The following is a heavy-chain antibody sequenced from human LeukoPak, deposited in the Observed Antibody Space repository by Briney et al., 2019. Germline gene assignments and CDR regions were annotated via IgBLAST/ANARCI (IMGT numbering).Heavy chain of an antibody. Sequence: GGSLRLSCAASGFSFSSYWMSWVRQAPGKGLEWVANVKPDGREKSYVDSVKGRFTISRDDAKNSLYLQMNSLRAEDTAVYYCARGLGWFDPWGGGTLVIVSS. V-gene: IGHV3-7*04. D-gene: IGHD7-27*01. J-gene: IGHJ5*02. CDR3: ARGLGWFDP. CDR1: GFSFSSYW. CDR2: VKPDGREK.